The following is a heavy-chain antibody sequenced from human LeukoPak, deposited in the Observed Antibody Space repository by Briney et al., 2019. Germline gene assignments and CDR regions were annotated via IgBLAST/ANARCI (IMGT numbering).Heavy chain of an antibody. V-gene: IGHV3-13*01. CDR1: GFTFSNYD. Sequence: GGSLRLSCAAAGFTFSNYDMHWVRQPSGRGLEWVSAIDAAGDTNYPDSVKGRIAISRDNSKNTLYLQMNSLRAEDTAVYYCANTMVRGPPYYYYGMDVWGQGTTVTVSS. D-gene: IGHD3-10*01. CDR3: ANTMVRGPPYYYYGMDV. J-gene: IGHJ6*02. CDR2: IDAAGDT.